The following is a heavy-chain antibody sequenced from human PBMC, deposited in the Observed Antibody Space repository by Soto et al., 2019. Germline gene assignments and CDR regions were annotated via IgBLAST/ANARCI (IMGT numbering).Heavy chain of an antibody. D-gene: IGHD5-12*01. Sequence: ASVKVSCKASGYTFTSYGISWVRQAPGQGLEWMGWISAYNGNTNYAQKLQGRVTMTTDTSTSTAYMELRSLRSDDTAVYYCAKDTSTYYSGQASFDSWGQGILVTVSS. CDR2: ISAYNGNT. CDR3: AKDTSTYYSGQASFDS. V-gene: IGHV1-18*01. CDR1: GYTFTSYG. J-gene: IGHJ4*02.